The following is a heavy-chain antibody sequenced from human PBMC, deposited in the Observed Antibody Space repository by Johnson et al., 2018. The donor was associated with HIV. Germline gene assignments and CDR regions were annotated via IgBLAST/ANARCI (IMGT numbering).Heavy chain of an antibody. Sequence: VQLVESGGGLVQPGGSLRLSCAASGFTFSSYGVHWVRQAPGKGLEYVSSITTNGGSTYYANSVKGRFTISRDNSKNTLYLPMGSQRAADMAVSYCARVGDGNNKDAVDFWGQGTMVSVSS. J-gene: IGHJ3*01. CDR3: ARVGDGNNKDAVDF. CDR2: ITTNGGST. V-gene: IGHV3-64*01. D-gene: IGHD3-16*01. CDR1: GFTFSSYG.